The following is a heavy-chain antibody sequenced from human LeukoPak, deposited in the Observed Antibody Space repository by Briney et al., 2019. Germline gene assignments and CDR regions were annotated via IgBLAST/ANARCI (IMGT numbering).Heavy chain of an antibody. Sequence: PSETLSLTCAVYGGSFSGYYWSWIRQPPGKGLEWIGSIYYSGSTYYNPSLKSRVTISVDTSKNQFSLKLSSVTAADTAVYYCARHAGSGWGVADYFDYWGQGTLVTVSS. CDR3: ARHAGSGWGVADYFDY. J-gene: IGHJ4*02. D-gene: IGHD6-19*01. V-gene: IGHV4-34*01. CDR1: GGSFSGYY. CDR2: IYYSGST.